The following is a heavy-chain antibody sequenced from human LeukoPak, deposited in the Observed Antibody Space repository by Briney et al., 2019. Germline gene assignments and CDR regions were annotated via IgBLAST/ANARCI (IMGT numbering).Heavy chain of an antibody. D-gene: IGHD2-8*01. V-gene: IGHV4-59*01. Sequence: SETLSLTCTVSGGSITSYYWSWIRQPPGKGLEWIAYICYSGSINYNPSLKSRVTISVDTSRNQFSLRLISVTAADTAVYYCARSNGAGFDFWGQGTLVTVSS. J-gene: IGHJ4*02. CDR3: ARSNGAGFDF. CDR1: GGSITSYY. CDR2: ICYSGSI.